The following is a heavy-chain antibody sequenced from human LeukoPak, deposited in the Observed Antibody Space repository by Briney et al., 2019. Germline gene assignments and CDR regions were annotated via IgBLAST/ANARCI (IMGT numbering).Heavy chain of an antibody. V-gene: IGHV1-18*01. CDR2: ISAYNGNT. CDR3: ARDRGDFDWLLKMDY. J-gene: IGHJ4*02. CDR1: GYTFTSYG. D-gene: IGHD3-9*01. Sequence: GASVKVSCKASGYTFTSYGISWVRQAPGQGLEWMGWISAYNGNTNYAQKLQGRVTMTTDTSTSTAYMELRSLRSDDTAVYYCARDRGDFDWLLKMDYWGQGTLVTVSS.